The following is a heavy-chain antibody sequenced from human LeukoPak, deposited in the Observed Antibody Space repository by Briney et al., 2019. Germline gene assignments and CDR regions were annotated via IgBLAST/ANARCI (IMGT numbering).Heavy chain of an antibody. V-gene: IGHV3-30-3*01. CDR2: ISYDGSTK. CDR1: GFTFSSYT. Sequence: GGSLRLSCAASGFTFSSYTMHWVRQAPGKGLDWVAVISYDGSTKYYADSVKGRFTISRDNSKNTLYLQMISLRADDTAVYYCARGHRRDYGYYYGMDVWGQGTMVTVSS. CDR3: ARGHRRDYGYYYGMDV. D-gene: IGHD4-17*01. J-gene: IGHJ6*02.